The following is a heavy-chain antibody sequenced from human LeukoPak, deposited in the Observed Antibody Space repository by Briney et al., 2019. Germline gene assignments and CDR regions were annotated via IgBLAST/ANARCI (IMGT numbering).Heavy chain of an antibody. D-gene: IGHD4-23*01. J-gene: IGHJ4*02. CDR1: GGSISSGDYY. CDR2: IYYSGST. V-gene: IGHV4-30-4*08. Sequence: PSETLSLTCTVSGGSISSGDYYWSWIRQPPGKGLEWIGYIYYSGSTYYNPSLKSRVTISVDTSKNQFSLKLSSVTAADTAVYYCASAVIYGGITFDYWGQGTLVTVSS. CDR3: ASAVIYGGITFDY.